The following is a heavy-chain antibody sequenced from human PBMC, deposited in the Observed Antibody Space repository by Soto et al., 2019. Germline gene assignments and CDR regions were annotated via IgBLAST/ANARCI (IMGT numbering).Heavy chain of an antibody. V-gene: IGHV3-23*01. CDR3: ARPEGDYFYNHMDV. CDR2: ISGSGGVS. CDR1: GFTFSRYV. Sequence: EVHLLESGGGLVQPGGSLTLSCAGSGFTFSRYVMSWVRQAPGKGLEWVSVISGSGGVSYYAGSVKGRFTTSRDNSKNRLYLEMKSLGAGDTAVYYCARPEGDYFYNHMDVWGKGTTVTVSS. J-gene: IGHJ6*03.